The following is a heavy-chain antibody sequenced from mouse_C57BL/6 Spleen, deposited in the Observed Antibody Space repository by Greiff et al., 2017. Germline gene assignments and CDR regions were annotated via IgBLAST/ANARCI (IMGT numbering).Heavy chain of an antibody. CDR1: GYSITSGYY. Sequence: EVQRVESGPGLVKPSQSLSLTCSVTGYSITSGYYWNWIRQFPGNKLEWMGYISYDGSNNYNPSLKNRISITRDTSKNQFFLKLNSVTTEDTATYYCASSYGSSYGYYAMDYWGQGTSVTVSS. J-gene: IGHJ4*01. D-gene: IGHD1-1*01. V-gene: IGHV3-6*01. CDR2: ISYDGSN. CDR3: ASSYGSSYGYYAMDY.